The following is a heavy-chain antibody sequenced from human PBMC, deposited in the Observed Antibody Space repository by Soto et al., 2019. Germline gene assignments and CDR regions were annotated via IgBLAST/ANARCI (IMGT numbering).Heavy chain of an antibody. J-gene: IGHJ5*02. D-gene: IGHD3-16*01. CDR2: IYYTGST. V-gene: IGHV4-28*03. CDR3: AKGGLPWLDP. Sequence: SETLSLTCTVSSDSIRRDWLRWIRQSPGTGLEWIGYIYYTGSTYYNPSLKSRVTMSIDTAKNQVSLNLISVTAVDTAMYYCAKGGLPWLDPWGQGILVTVSS. CDR1: SDSIRRDW.